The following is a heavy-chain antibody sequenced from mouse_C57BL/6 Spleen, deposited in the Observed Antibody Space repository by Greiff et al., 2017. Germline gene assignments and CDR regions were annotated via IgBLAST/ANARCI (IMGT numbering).Heavy chain of an antibody. Sequence: QVQLQQSGAELVRPGTSVKVSCKASGYAFTNYLIEWVKQRPGQGLEWIGVINPGSGGTNYNEKFKGKATLTADKSSSTAYMQHSSLTSEDSAVYVCARSSYYSNAMDYWGQGTSVTVSS. V-gene: IGHV1-54*01. CDR1: GYAFTNYL. J-gene: IGHJ4*01. D-gene: IGHD2-5*01. CDR3: ARSSYYSNAMDY. CDR2: INPGSGGT.